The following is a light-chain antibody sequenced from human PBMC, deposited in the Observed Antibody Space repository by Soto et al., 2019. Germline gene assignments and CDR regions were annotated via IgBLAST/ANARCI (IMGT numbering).Light chain of an antibody. J-gene: IGLJ1*01. CDR2: RNN. CDR3: AAWDDSLVYV. CDR1: SSNIGSNY. V-gene: IGLV1-47*01. Sequence: QSVLTQPPSESGTPGQRVTMSCSGSSSNIGSNYVYWYQQLPGTAPKLLIYRNNQRPSGVPDRFSGSKSGTSASLAISGLRSEDEADYYCAAWDDSLVYVFGTGTKVTVL.